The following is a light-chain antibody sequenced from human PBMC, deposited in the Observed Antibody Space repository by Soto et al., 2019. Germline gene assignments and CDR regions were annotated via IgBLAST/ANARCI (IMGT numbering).Light chain of an antibody. CDR3: STWDDSLNGPL. CDR1: RSNIGSNS. J-gene: IGLJ2*01. V-gene: IGLV1-44*01. CDR2: RDN. Sequence: QTVVTQPPSASGIPGQRVIISCSGSRSNIGSNSVNWYQQLPGTAPKLLIYRDNQWPSGVPARFSGSKSGTSASLAISGLQSEDEADYYCSTWDDSLNGPLFGGGTKLTVL.